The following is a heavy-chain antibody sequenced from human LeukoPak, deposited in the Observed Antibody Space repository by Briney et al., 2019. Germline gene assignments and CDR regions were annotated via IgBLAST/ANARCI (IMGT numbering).Heavy chain of an antibody. J-gene: IGHJ4*02. Sequence: GESLKISCKGSGYSFTSYWIGWVRQLPGKGLEWMGIIYPGDSDTRYSPSFQGQVTISADKSISTAYLQWSSLKASDTAMYYWARRKSPRQITIFGVVIIGLFDYWGQGTLVTVSS. CDR3: ARRKSPRQITIFGVVIIGLFDY. V-gene: IGHV5-51*01. CDR2: IYPGDSDT. D-gene: IGHD3-3*01. CDR1: GYSFTSYW.